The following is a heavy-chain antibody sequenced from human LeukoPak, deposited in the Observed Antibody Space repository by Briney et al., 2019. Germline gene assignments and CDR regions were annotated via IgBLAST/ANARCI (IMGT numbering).Heavy chain of an antibody. V-gene: IGHV3-48*03. J-gene: IGHJ4*02. Sequence: GGSLRLSCAASGFTFSSYEMNWVRQAPGKGLEWVSYISSSGSTIYYADSVKGRFTISRDNAKNSLYLQMNSLRAEDTAVYYCARRYCSSTSCLFDYWGQGTLVIVSS. CDR1: GFTFSSYE. D-gene: IGHD2-2*01. CDR3: ARRYCSSTSCLFDY. CDR2: ISSSGSTI.